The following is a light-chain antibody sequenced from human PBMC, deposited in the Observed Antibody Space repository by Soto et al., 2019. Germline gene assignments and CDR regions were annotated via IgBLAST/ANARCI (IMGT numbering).Light chain of an antibody. CDR3: CSYAGSPRVV. CDR2: EGS. CDR1: SSDVGSYNL. Sequence: QSVLTQPASVSGSLGQSITISCTGTSSDVGSYNLVSWYQQHPGKAPKLMIYEGSKRPSGVSNRFSGSKSGNTASLTISGLQAEDEADYYCCSYAGSPRVVFGGGTKLTVL. V-gene: IGLV2-23*01. J-gene: IGLJ2*01.